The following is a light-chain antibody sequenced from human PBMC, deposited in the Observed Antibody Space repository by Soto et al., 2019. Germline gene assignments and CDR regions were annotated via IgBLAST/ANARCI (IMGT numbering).Light chain of an antibody. CDR3: VSYTSSTTYV. CDR1: SSDVGGSNF. V-gene: IGLV2-14*03. J-gene: IGLJ1*01. Sequence: QSALTQPASVSDSPGQSITISCTGTSSDVGGSNFVSWYQQHPGKPPKLIIYDVANRPSGVSNRFSGSKSGSTASLIISRLQTEDEADYYCVSYTSSTTYVFGMGTKLTVL. CDR2: DVA.